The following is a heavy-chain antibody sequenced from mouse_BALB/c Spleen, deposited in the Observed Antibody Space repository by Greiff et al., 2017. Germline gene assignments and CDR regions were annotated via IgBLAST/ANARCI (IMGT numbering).Heavy chain of an antibody. CDR1: GYSITSDYA. D-gene: IGHD1-1*01. CDR3: ASRAYYGSSYEWYFDV. CDR2: ISYSGST. Sequence: EVQLQESGPGLVKPSQSLSLTCTVTGYSITSDYAWNWIRQFPGNKLEWMGYISYSGSTSYNPSLKSRISITRDTSKNQFFLQLNSVTTEDTATYYCASRAYYGSSYEWYFDVWGAGTTVTVSS. J-gene: IGHJ1*01. V-gene: IGHV3-2*02.